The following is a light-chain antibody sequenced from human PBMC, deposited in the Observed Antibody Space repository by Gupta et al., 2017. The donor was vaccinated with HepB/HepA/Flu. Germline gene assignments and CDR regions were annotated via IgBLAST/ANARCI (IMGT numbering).Light chain of an antibody. J-gene: IGLJ2*01. CDR1: SSNNGNNY. Sequence: QSVLTPPPSVSAATGQKVTISCSGSSSNNGNNYVSWYQQLPGTAPKLLIYDNNKRPSGIPDRFSGSKSGTSASLGITGLQTGDEADYYCGTWDSSLSAGVFGGGTKLTVL. V-gene: IGLV1-51*01. CDR2: DNN. CDR3: GTWDSSLSAGV.